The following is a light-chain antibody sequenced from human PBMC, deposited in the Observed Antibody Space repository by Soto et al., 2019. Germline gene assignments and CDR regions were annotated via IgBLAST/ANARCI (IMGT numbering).Light chain of an antibody. CDR1: SSHIGAGYD. Sequence: SVLTQPPSVSGAPGQRGTISCTGSSSHIGAGYDVHWYQQLPGRAPKLLIYANSNRPSGVPDRFSGSRSGTSASLAITGLQAEDEADYSCQSYDSSLSGFYVFGTGTKVTVL. V-gene: IGLV1-40*01. CDR2: ANS. CDR3: QSYDSSLSGFYV. J-gene: IGLJ1*01.